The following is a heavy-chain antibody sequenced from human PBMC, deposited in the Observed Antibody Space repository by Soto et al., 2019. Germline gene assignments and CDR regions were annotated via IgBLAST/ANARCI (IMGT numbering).Heavy chain of an antibody. CDR1: GFTFRSYS. Sequence: GGSLRLSCVACGFTFRSYSMKCVHQASGKGLQWFSYISSSGRTIYDADSVKGRFTISRDNDKNSLYLQMNSLRDEDTAVYYCATESVDTAMEHRIGMDGWGQGTTVTVSS. CDR3: ATESVDTAMEHRIGMDG. V-gene: IGHV3-48*02. CDR2: ISSSGRTI. D-gene: IGHD5-18*01. J-gene: IGHJ6*02.